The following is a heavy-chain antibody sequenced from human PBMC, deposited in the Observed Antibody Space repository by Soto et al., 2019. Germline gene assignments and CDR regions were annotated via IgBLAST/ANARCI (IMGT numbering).Heavy chain of an antibody. CDR2: IYYSGST. D-gene: IGHD1-26*01. Sequence: SETLSLTCTVSGGSISSYYWSWFRQPPGKGLEWIGYIYYSGSTNYNPSLKSRVTISVDTSKNQFSLKLSSVTAADTAVYYCARGGASLFDYWGPGTLVTVSS. CDR1: GGSISSYY. V-gene: IGHV4-59*01. J-gene: IGHJ4*02. CDR3: ARGGASLFDY.